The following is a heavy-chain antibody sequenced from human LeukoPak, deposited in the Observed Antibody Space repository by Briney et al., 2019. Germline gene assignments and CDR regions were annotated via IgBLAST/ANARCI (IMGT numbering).Heavy chain of an antibody. D-gene: IGHD3-10*01. CDR3: ARVDGSGSYYNPYAPLN. CDR2: IYYSGST. Sequence: SETLSLTCTVSGGSISSGDYYWSWIRQPPGKGLEWIGYIYYSGSTYYNPSLKSRVTISVDTSKNQFSLKLSSVTAADTAVYYCARVDGSGSYYNPYAPLNWGQGTLVTVSS. J-gene: IGHJ4*02. CDR1: GGSISSGDYY. V-gene: IGHV4-30-4*01.